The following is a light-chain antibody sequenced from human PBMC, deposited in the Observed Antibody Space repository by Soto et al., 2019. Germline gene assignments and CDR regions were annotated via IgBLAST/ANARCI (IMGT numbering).Light chain of an antibody. CDR3: GSITRSSTSV. CDR2: DVT. V-gene: IGLV2-14*01. CDR1: SSDVGGFEY. J-gene: IGLJ1*01. Sequence: SALSQPASVSGSPGQSITISCTGTSSDVGGFEYVSWYQHQPGKAPKLIIYDVTKRPSGVSNRFSGSKSGNTAPLTISGIQAEDEGDYYCGSITRSSTSVFGTGTKVTVL.